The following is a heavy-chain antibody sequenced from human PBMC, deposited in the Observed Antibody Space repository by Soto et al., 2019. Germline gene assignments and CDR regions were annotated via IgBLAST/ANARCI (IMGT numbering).Heavy chain of an antibody. D-gene: IGHD2-21*01. CDR2: FYYDGRT. CDR1: GASFSDANYY. CDR3: ARRSHIVVAQT. Sequence: SETLSLTCIVSGASFSDANYYWVWIRQPPGEGLEWIGRFYYDGRTYYNASLKRRGTISVDTSKNHFSLMLTSVTAADTAVYYCARRSHIVVAQTWGQGTLVTVSS. J-gene: IGHJ4*02. V-gene: IGHV4-39*02.